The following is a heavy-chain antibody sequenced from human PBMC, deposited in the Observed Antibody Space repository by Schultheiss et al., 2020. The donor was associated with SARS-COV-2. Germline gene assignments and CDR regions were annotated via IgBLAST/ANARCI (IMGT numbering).Heavy chain of an antibody. CDR2: TYYSGST. J-gene: IGHJ3*02. Sequence: SETLSLTCAVYGGSFSGYYWSWIRQPPGKGLEWIGSTYYSGSTNYNPSLKSRVTISVDTSKNQFSLKLSSVTAADTAVYYCARDARILTGYDAFDIWGQGTMVTVSS. CDR3: ARDARILTGYDAFDI. CDR1: GGSFSGYY. D-gene: IGHD3-9*01. V-gene: IGHV4-34*11.